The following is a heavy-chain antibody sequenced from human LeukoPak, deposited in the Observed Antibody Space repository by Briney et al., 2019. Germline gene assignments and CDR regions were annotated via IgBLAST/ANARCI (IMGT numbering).Heavy chain of an antibody. J-gene: IGHJ4*02. CDR2: IHYSGST. CDR3: ARGTEFSGYAYDY. Sequence: SETLSLTCTVSGGSINSGDYYWSWLRQPPGKGLEWIGYIHYSGSTYYNPSLKSRVTISVDTSKNQFSLKLSSVTAADTAVYYCARGTEFSGYAYDYWGQGTLVTVSS. V-gene: IGHV4-30-4*01. D-gene: IGHD5-12*01. CDR1: GGSINSGDYY.